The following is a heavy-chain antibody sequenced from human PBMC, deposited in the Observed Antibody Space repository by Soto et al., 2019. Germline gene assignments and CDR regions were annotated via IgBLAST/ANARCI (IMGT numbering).Heavy chain of an antibody. CDR1: GGSISSYY. V-gene: IGHV4-59*01. CDR2: IYYSGST. D-gene: IGHD3-9*01. Sequence: SETLSLTCTVSGGSISSYYWSWIRQPPGKGLEWIGYIYYSGSTNYNPSLKSRVTISVDTSKNQFSLKLSSVTAADTAVYYCARGMAEGQIFYYFDDWGQGALVTVSS. J-gene: IGHJ4*02. CDR3: ARGMAEGQIFYYFDD.